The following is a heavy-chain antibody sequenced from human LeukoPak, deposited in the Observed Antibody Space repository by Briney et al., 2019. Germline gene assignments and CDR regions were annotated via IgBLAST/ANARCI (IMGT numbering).Heavy chain of an antibody. CDR1: GYTFTGYY. CDR3: AKGGEYSSYWHY. Sequence: ASVKVSCKASGYTFTGYYMHWVRQAPGQGLEWMGWINPNSGGTNFAQKFQGRVTMTRDTSISTAYMELSSLRSDDTAVYYCAKGGEYSSYWHYWGQGTLVTVSS. V-gene: IGHV1-2*02. J-gene: IGHJ4*02. D-gene: IGHD6-6*01. CDR2: INPNSGGT.